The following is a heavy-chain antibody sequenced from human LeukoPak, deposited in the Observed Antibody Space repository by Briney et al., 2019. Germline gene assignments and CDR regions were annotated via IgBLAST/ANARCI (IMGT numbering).Heavy chain of an antibody. CDR1: GGSISSYY. J-gene: IGHJ3*02. CDR3: ARESGITGTNDAFDI. Sequence: SETLSLTCTVSGGSISSYYWSWIRQPAGKGLEWIGRIYTSGSTNYNPSLKSRVTMSVDTSKNQFSLKLSSVTAADTAVYYCARESGITGTNDAFDIWGQGTMVTVSS. V-gene: IGHV4-4*07. D-gene: IGHD1-20*01. CDR2: IYTSGST.